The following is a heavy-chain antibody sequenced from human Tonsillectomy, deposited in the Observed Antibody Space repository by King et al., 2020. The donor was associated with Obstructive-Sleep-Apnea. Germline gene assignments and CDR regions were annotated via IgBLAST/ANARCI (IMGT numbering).Heavy chain of an antibody. CDR1: GFTFSSFG. V-gene: IGHV3-30*02. CDR2: IRSDESNK. D-gene: IGHD3-16*01. Sequence: VQLVESGGGVVQPGGSLRLSCAASGFTFSSFGMHWGRQAPGKGLEWVAFIRSDESNKYYAESVKGRFTISRDNSKNTLYLQMNSLRAEETAVYYCAKEDGDWGQGTRVTVSS. CDR3: AKEDGD. J-gene: IGHJ4*02.